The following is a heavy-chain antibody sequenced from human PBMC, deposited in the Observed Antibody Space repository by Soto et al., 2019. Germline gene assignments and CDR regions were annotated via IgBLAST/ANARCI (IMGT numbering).Heavy chain of an antibody. Sequence: PSETLCLTRFVSCGSIISYYWSWVRQPPGKGLDWIGYIYYTGSTYYNPSLKSRVTMSVDTSKNQFSLKLTSVTAADTAVYYCARDRAAVASTFDYWGPGTLVTVSS. J-gene: IGHJ4*02. D-gene: IGHD6-13*01. CDR1: CGSIISYY. CDR3: ARDRAAVASTFDY. CDR2: IYYTGST. V-gene: IGHV4-59*12.